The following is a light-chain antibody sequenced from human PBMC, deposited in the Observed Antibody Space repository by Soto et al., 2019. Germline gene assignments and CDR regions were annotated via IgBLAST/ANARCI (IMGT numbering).Light chain of an antibody. CDR1: HSVNSNY. CDR2: GAS. Sequence: NVLTQSPGTLSLSPGERATLSCRASHSVNSNYLAWYQHRPGQAPRLLIYGASKRATGIPGRFSGRGAGTDFTLTISRLEPEDFAVYFCQRYGTSPTFGQGTRVEMK. V-gene: IGKV3-20*01. J-gene: IGKJ1*01. CDR3: QRYGTSPT.